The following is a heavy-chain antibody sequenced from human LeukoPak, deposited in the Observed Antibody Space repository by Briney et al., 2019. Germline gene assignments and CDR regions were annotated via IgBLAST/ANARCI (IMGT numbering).Heavy chain of an antibody. D-gene: IGHD2-21*02. CDR1: GYSFTSYW. CDR3: ARKRSYCGGDCYSVDGWFDP. J-gene: IGHJ5*02. V-gene: IGHV5-51*01. CDR2: IYPDDSDT. Sequence: GESLKISCKGSGYSFTSYWIGWVRQMPGKGLEWMGIIYPDDSDTRYSPSLQGQVTISADKSISTAYLQWSSLKASDTAMYYCARKRSYCGGDCYSVDGWFDPWGQGTLVTVSS.